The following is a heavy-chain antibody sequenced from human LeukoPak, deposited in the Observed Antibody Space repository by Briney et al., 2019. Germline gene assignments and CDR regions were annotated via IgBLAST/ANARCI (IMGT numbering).Heavy chain of an antibody. V-gene: IGHV4-39*07. Sequence: SETLSLTYTVSGGSISSSSYYWGWIRQPPGKGLEWIGTIYYSGSTYYNPSLKSRVTISLDKSRNQLSLELISVTAADTAIYYCGRNAAYCLDFWGQGTLVTVSS. D-gene: IGHD1-26*01. CDR1: GGSISSSSYY. CDR3: GRNAAYCLDF. CDR2: IYYSGST. J-gene: IGHJ4*02.